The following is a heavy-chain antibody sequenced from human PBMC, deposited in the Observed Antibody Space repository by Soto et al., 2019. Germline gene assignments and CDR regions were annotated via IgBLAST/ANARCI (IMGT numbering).Heavy chain of an antibody. CDR2: ISGSGGST. CDR1: GFTFSSYA. J-gene: IGHJ6*02. CDR3: APRYCSSTSCPYYYYGMDV. V-gene: IGHV3-23*01. Sequence: EVQLLESGGGLVQPGGSLRLSCAASGFTFSSYAMSWVRQAPGKGLEWVSAISGSGGSTYYADSVKGRFTISRDNSKNTLYLHMNSLRAEDPAVYYCAPRYCSSTSCPYYYYGMDVWGQGTPVTVSS. D-gene: IGHD2-2*01.